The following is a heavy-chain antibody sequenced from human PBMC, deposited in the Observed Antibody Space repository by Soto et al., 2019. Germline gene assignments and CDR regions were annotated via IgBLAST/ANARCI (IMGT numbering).Heavy chain of an antibody. CDR2: ISGSGGST. V-gene: IGHV3-23*01. CDR3: AKELGLGSSSEYYYYGMDV. Sequence: PGGSLRLSCAASGFTFSSYAMSWVRQAPGKGLEWVSAISGSGGSTYYADSVKGRFTISRGNSKNTLYLQMNSLRAEDTAVYYCAKELGLGSSSEYYYYGMDVWGQGTTVTVSS. J-gene: IGHJ6*02. CDR1: GFTFSSYA. D-gene: IGHD6-6*01.